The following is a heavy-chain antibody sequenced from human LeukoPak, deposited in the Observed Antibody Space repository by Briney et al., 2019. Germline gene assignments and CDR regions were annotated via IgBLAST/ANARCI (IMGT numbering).Heavy chain of an antibody. CDR1: GFTFSDYS. V-gene: IGHV3-21*01. Sequence: PGGSLRLACSASGFTFSDYSFNWVRQAPGEGLEWVSSISNSGSYMYYADSVKGRFTISRDNAKNSLYLQMNSLRAEDTAVYYCARDNYYYYGMDVWGQGTTVTVSS. J-gene: IGHJ6*02. CDR2: ISNSGSYM. CDR3: ARDNYYYYGMDV.